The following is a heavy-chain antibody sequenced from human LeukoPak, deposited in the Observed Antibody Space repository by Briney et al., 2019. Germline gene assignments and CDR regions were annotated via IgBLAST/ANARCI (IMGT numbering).Heavy chain of an antibody. Sequence: RGSLRLSCAASGFTFSSYCMSWVRQAPGKGLEWVANIKQDGSEKYSVDSVKGRFTISRDNAKNSLYLQMSSRRAEDTAVYYCGRDRRYSSSWYFDYWGQGTLVTVSS. CDR2: IKQDGSEK. V-gene: IGHV3-7*01. D-gene: IGHD6-13*01. CDR1: GFTFSSYC. CDR3: GRDRRYSSSWYFDY. J-gene: IGHJ4*02.